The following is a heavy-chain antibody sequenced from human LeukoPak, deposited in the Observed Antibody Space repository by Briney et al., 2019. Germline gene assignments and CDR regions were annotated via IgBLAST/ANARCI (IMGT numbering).Heavy chain of an antibody. D-gene: IGHD4-17*01. Sequence: GASVKVSCKASGYTFTSYGISWVRQATGQGLEWMGWMNPNSGNTGYAQKFQGRVTMTRNTSISTAYMELSSLRSEDTAVYYCARIGGDYGDYGDYYYYYGMDVWGQGTTVTVSS. CDR2: MNPNSGNT. V-gene: IGHV1-8*02. CDR3: ARIGGDYGDYGDYYYYYGMDV. CDR1: GYTFTSYG. J-gene: IGHJ6*02.